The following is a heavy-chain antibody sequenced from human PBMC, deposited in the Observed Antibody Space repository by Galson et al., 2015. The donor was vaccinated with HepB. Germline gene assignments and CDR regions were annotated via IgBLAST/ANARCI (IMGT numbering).Heavy chain of an antibody. D-gene: IGHD2-21*01. Sequence: SVKVSCKASGGTFSSYAISWVRQAPGQGLEWMGRIIPILGIANYAQKFQGRVTITADKSTSTAYMELSSLRSEDTAVYYCARDSSCGGDCYFDAFDIWCQGTMVTVSS. CDR3: ARDSSCGGDCYFDAFDI. CDR1: GGTFSSYA. CDR2: IIPILGIA. J-gene: IGHJ3*02. V-gene: IGHV1-69*04.